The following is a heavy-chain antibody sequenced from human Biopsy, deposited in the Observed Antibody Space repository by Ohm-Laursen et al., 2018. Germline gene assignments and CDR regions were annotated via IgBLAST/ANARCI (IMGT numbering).Heavy chain of an antibody. V-gene: IGHV3-30*18. J-gene: IGHJ4*02. Sequence: SLRLSGSASGFTFSDYAMHWVRQAPGKGLEWVAIITHDGSKTYYADSVEGRFTISRDQFKSTVYLQLNSLRTEDTAIYYCTKERRGWYSERWGQGTLVTVSS. CDR3: TKERRGWYSER. CDR2: ITHDGSKT. D-gene: IGHD6-19*01. CDR1: GFTFSDYA.